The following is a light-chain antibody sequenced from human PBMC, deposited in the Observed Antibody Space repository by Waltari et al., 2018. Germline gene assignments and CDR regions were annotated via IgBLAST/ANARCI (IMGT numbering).Light chain of an antibody. J-gene: IGLJ2*01. Sequence: QSVLTQPPSASGTPGQRVAISCSGSRSNIGSTYVYWYQQLPGTAPKLLIYTDNQRPSGVPDRFSDSKSGTSTSLAISGLRSEDEADYYCAAWDDSVSAMVFGGGTKLTVL. CDR1: RSNIGSTY. V-gene: IGLV1-47*02. CDR2: TDN. CDR3: AAWDDSVSAMV.